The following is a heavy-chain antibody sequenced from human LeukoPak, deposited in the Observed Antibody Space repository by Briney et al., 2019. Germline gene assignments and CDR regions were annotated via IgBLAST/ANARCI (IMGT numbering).Heavy chain of an antibody. CDR3: ARTDGKQLPPRF. CDR2: IDYSGST. Sequence: SETLSLTCTVSGGSISSYYWSWTRQPPGKGLEWIGYIDYSGSTNYNPSLRSRVTISLDTSKNRFSLKLTSVTAADTAVYFCARTDGKQLPPRFWGQGTLVTASS. V-gene: IGHV4-59*08. J-gene: IGHJ4*02. D-gene: IGHD5-18*01. CDR1: GGSISSYY.